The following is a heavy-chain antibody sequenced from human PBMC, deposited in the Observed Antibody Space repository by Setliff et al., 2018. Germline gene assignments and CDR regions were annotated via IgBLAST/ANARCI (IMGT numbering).Heavy chain of an antibody. V-gene: IGHV4-39*07. J-gene: IGHJ6*03. CDR1: GGSISSRSFF. Sequence: ETLSLTCTVSGGSISSRSFFWGWIRQPPGKGLEWIATVYHRGSTDYKPSLKSRATISVDTSKNQFSLKLTSMTAADTAVYFCAREGRSSTRGWYMDAWGKGTSVTVSS. D-gene: IGHD2-2*01. CDR3: AREGRSSTRGWYMDA. CDR2: VYHRGST.